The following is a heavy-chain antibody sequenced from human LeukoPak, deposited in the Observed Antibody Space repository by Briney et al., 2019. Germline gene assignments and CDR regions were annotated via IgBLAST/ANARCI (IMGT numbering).Heavy chain of an antibody. V-gene: IGHV4-59*08. Sequence: SETLSLTRTISGDSIDPYSWSWIRQPPGKGLEWIGYISHIGTIKYNTSLMSRVSMGLDKPNNEFSLSLRSVTATDTALYFCARHQGFTVFNYWGRGVPVIVSS. J-gene: IGHJ1*01. D-gene: IGHD5/OR15-5a*01. CDR3: ARHQGFTVFNY. CDR1: GDSIDPYS. CDR2: ISHIGTI.